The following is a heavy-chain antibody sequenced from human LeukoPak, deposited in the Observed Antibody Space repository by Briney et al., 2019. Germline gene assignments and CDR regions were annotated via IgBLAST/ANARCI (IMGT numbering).Heavy chain of an antibody. CDR1: GSTFSTYA. V-gene: IGHV3-30*04. D-gene: IGHD6-13*01. CDR2: ISYDGNNN. J-gene: IGHJ4*02. CDR3: ARDVGIVAAGTYFES. Sequence: PGGSLRLSCAASGSTFSTYAMHWVRRAPGKGLAWVAVISYDGNNNYYADSVKGRFTISRDNSKSTLYQQMDSLRAEDTAVYHCARDVGIVAAGTYFESWGQGTLVTVSS.